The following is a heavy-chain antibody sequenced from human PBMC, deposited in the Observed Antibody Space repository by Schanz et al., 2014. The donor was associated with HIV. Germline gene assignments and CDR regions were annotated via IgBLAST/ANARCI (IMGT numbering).Heavy chain of an antibody. D-gene: IGHD1-20*01. CDR2: IKLDGSEK. J-gene: IGHJ5*02. V-gene: IGHV3-7*01. CDR1: GFTFSDYP. Sequence: EVQLLESGGGLIKPGRSQRLSCTSSGFTFSDYPMSWVRQAPGKGLEWLANIKLDGSEKYYVDSVKGRFTISRDNTKNSLYLQMNSLRAEDTAVYYCARDYHWNWFDPWGQGTLVTVSS. CDR3: ARDYHWNWFDP.